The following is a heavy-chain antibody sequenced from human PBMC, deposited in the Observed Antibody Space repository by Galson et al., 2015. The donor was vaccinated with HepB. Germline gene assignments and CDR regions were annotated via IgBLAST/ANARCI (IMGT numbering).Heavy chain of an antibody. Sequence: SLRLSCAASGFTFSNFPMHWVRQAPGKGPEWVAIISYDGNNKFYADSVKGRFTVSRDNSKNTLYLQMNSLKTEDTAVYYCAKDLNVCSDYWGPGTLVTVSS. J-gene: IGHJ4*02. V-gene: IGHV3-30*04. CDR1: GFTFSNFP. CDR2: ISYDGNNK. CDR3: AKDLNVCSDY. D-gene: IGHD2-8*01.